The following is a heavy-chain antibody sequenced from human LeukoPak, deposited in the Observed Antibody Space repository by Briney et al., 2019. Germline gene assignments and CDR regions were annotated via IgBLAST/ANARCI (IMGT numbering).Heavy chain of an antibody. V-gene: IGHV3-7*01. CDR3: ARVSPHCSTTSCYPYYFDY. CDR1: GFTFSNYW. Sequence: GGSLRLSCAASGFTFSNYWMSWVRQAPGKGLEWVANIKQDGSEKFYVDSVKGRFTISRDNAQNPVFLQMNSLRAEDTAVYYCARVSPHCSTTSCYPYYFDYWGQGTLVTVSS. J-gene: IGHJ4*02. CDR2: IKQDGSEK. D-gene: IGHD2-2*01.